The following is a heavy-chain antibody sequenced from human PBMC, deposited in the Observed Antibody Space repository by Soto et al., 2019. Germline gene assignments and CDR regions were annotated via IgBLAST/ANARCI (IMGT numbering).Heavy chain of an antibody. CDR3: AKDLGGYDDYADHFDY. J-gene: IGHJ4*02. CDR2: ISGSGGST. D-gene: IGHD4-17*01. Sequence: GGSLRLSCAASGFTFSSYAMSWVRQAPGKGLEWVSAISGSGGSTYYADSVKGRFTISRDNSKNTLYLQMNSLRAEDTAVYYCAKDLGGYDDYADHFDYWGQGTLVTVSS. CDR1: GFTFSSYA. V-gene: IGHV3-23*01.